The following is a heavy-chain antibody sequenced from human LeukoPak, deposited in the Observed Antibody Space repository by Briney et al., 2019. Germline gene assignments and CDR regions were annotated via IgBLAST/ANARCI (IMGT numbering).Heavy chain of an antibody. D-gene: IGHD6-19*01. V-gene: IGHV3-7*01. CDR1: GFTFSSYW. CDR3: ARDRFYSSGNDAFDI. J-gene: IGHJ3*02. CDR2: IKQDGSEK. Sequence: GGSLRPSCAASGFTFSSYWMSWVCQAPGKGLEWVANIKQDGSEKYYVDSVKGRFTISRDNAKNSLYLQMNSLRAEDTAVYYCARDRFYSSGNDAFDIWGQGTMVTVSS.